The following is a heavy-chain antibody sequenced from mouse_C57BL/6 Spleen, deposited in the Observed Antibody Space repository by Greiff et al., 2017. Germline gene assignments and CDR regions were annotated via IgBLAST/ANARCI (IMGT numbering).Heavy chain of an antibody. CDR1: GYAFSSSW. Sequence: QVQLQQSGPELVKPGASVKISCKASGYAFSSSWMNWVKQRPGKGLEWIGRIYPGDGDTNYNGKFKGKATLTADKSSSTAYMQLSSLTSEDSAVYFCARSDGYYPSWYFDVWGTGTTVTVSS. V-gene: IGHV1-82*01. D-gene: IGHD2-3*01. CDR3: ARSDGYYPSWYFDV. CDR2: IYPGDGDT. J-gene: IGHJ1*03.